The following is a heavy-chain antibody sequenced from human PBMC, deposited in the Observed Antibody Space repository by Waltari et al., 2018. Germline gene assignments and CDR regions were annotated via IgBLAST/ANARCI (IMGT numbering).Heavy chain of an antibody. CDR1: GFTFSSYW. Sequence: EVQLMESGGGLVQPGGSLRLSCAASGFTFSSYWMHWVRQVPGKGLVWVSAITSDGGRTRDADSVKGRFTISRDNAKNTLYLQMNSLRADDTAVYYCATHRPGGYGMDVWGHGTTVTVSS. CDR2: ITSDGGRT. V-gene: IGHV3-74*01. J-gene: IGHJ6*02. D-gene: IGHD2-15*01. CDR3: ATHRPGGYGMDV.